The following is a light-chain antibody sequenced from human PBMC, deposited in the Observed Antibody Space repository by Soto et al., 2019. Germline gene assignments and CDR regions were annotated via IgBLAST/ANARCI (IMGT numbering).Light chain of an antibody. J-gene: IGKJ1*01. CDR3: QQYHRYST. Sequence: IQMTQSPSSLSASVGDRVTITCRASQVIRNDLGWYQQKPGKAPKLLIYAASSLQSGVPSRFSGSASGTEFTLTISSLDSDDFATYYCQQYHRYSTFGQGTKVDIK. CDR2: AAS. V-gene: IGKV1-17*01. CDR1: QVIRND.